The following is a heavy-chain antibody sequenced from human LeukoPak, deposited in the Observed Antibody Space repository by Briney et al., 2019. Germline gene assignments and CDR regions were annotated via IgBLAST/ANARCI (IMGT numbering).Heavy chain of an antibody. CDR1: GYSFTSYW. CDR2: IFPGDSDT. CDR3: AKHLADKILASLGY. D-gene: IGHD3-3*01. Sequence: GESLKISCKGSGYSFTSYWIGWVRQMRGEGLEWMWIIFPGDSDTRYSPSFQGQVTISADKSISTAYLQWSSLKASDTAMYYCAKHLADKILASLGYWAKGPLVTVSS. J-gene: IGHJ4*02. V-gene: IGHV5-51*01.